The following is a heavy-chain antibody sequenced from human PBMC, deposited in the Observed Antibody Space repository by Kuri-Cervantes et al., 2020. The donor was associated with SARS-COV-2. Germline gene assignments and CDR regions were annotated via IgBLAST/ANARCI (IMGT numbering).Heavy chain of an antibody. CDR3: ARDKVQLERPRYDYYYYDMDV. CDR1: GYTLTEVS. Sequence: ASVKVSCKVSGYTLTEVSMHWVRQAPGKGLEWMGGFDPEDGETIYAQKFQGRVTMTEDTSTDTAYMELSSLRSEDTAVYYCARDKVQLERPRYDYYYYDMDVWGQGTTVTVSS. D-gene: IGHD1-1*01. V-gene: IGHV1-24*01. J-gene: IGHJ6*02. CDR2: FDPEDGET.